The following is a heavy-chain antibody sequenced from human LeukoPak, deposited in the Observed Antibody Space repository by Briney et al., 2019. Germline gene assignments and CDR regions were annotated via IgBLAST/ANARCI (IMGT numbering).Heavy chain of an antibody. Sequence: GGSLRLSCAASGFNLSTYEMNWVRQAPGKGLEWIADITISGHTKNYADSVKGRFTISRDNARTSLYLQMNSLRDEDTGVYYCARGDPHADLWGQGTLVTVSS. J-gene: IGHJ5*02. CDR2: ITISGHTK. CDR3: ARGDPHADL. CDR1: GFNLSTYE. V-gene: IGHV3-48*03.